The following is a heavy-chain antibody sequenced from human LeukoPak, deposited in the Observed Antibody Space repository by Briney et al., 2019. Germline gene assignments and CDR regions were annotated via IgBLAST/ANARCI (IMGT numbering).Heavy chain of an antibody. J-gene: IGHJ3*02. Sequence: GRSLRLSCAASGFLFSTYGMHWVRQAPGKGLEWVAIIWYDGTNVKYVDSVKGRFTISRDNSKSTLYLQMNSLRAEDTAVYYCVRDGGELEADGFDIWGKGTMVTVSS. CDR3: VRDGGELEADGFDI. V-gene: IGHV3-33*01. D-gene: IGHD2-21*01. CDR2: IWYDGTNV. CDR1: GFLFSTYG.